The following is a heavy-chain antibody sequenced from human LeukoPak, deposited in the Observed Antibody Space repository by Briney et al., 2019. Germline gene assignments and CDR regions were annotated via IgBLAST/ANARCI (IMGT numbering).Heavy chain of an antibody. V-gene: IGHV3-48*04. D-gene: IGHD5/OR15-5a*01. Sequence: GGSLRLSCAASGFTFSSYSINWVRQAPGKGLEWVSYISSSSSTIYYADSVKGRFTISRDNAKNSLYLQMNSLRAEDTAVYYCARGPHVSLAFTRGMDVWGQGTTVTVSS. J-gene: IGHJ6*02. CDR1: GFTFSSYS. CDR2: ISSSSSTI. CDR3: ARGPHVSLAFTRGMDV.